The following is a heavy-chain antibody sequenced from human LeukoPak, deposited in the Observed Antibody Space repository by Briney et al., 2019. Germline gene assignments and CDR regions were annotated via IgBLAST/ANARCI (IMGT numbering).Heavy chain of an antibody. CDR1: GGSISSYY. J-gene: IGHJ6*02. D-gene: IGHD2-15*01. CDR3: ARSCSGGSCYLFGMDV. Sequence: PSETLSLTCTVSGGSISSYYWSWIRQPPGKGLEWIGYSYNSGSTNYNPSLKSRVTISVDTSKNQFSLKLSSVTAADTAVYYCARSCSGGSCYLFGMDVWGQGTTVTVSS. V-gene: IGHV4-59*01. CDR2: SYNSGST.